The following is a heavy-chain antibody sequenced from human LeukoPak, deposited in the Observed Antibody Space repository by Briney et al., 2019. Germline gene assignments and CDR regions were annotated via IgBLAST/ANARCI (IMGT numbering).Heavy chain of an antibody. CDR3: ARELVVGDAFDI. V-gene: IGHV1-69*05. D-gene: IGHD3-22*01. CDR1: GGTFSSYA. Sequence: GAPVKVSCKASGGTFSSYAISWVRQAPGQGLEWMGRIIPIFGTANYAQKFQGRVTITTDESTSTAYMELSSLRSEDTAVYYCARELVVGDAFDIWGQGTMVTVSS. J-gene: IGHJ3*02. CDR2: IIPIFGTA.